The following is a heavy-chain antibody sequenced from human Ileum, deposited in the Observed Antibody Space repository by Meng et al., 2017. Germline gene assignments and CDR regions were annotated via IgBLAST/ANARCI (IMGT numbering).Heavy chain of an antibody. CDR1: GFTFSTYE. Sequence: GGSLRLSCSASGFTFSTYEMNWVRQAPGKGLEWVSYISRSSSGSTIYYIDSVKGRFTISRDNAKNSLYLQMNRLRAEDTAVYYCARTMVRRDIGRLDAFDIWGQGTMVTVSS. CDR2: ISRSSSGSTI. CDR3: ARTMVRRDIGRLDAFDI. D-gene: IGHD3-10*01. J-gene: IGHJ3*02. V-gene: IGHV3-48*03.